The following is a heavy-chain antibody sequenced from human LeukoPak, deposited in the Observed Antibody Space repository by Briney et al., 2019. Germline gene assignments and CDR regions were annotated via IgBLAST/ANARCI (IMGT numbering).Heavy chain of an antibody. CDR1: GFTFSSYW. J-gene: IGHJ4*02. Sequence: GESLRLSCAASGFTFSSYWMSWVRQAPGKGLEWVANIKQDGSEKYYVDSVKGRFTISRDNAKNSLYLQMNSLRAEDTAVYYCARDPVRGYSGYEGDYWGQGTLVTVSS. CDR3: ARDPVRGYSGYEGDY. V-gene: IGHV3-7*01. CDR2: IKQDGSEK. D-gene: IGHD5-12*01.